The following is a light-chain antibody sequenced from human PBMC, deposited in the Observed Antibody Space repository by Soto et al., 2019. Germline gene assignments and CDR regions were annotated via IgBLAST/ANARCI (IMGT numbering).Light chain of an antibody. CDR2: DVS. Sequence: QAVVTQPASVSGSPGQSITISCTGTRSDVGSYNYVAWYQQHPGKAPKLMIYDVSNRSSGISNRFSGSKSGNTASLTIAGLQAEDEADYYCSSYTTSSTVVFGTGTKLTVL. CDR3: SSYTTSSTVV. V-gene: IGLV2-14*03. CDR1: RSDVGSYNY. J-gene: IGLJ1*01.